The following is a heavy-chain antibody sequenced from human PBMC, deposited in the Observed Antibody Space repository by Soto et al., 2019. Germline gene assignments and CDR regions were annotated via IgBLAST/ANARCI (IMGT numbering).Heavy chain of an antibody. Sequence: QVQLVQSGAEVKKPGASVKVSCKTSGYTFTSYDINWVRQAPGQGLEWMGWMNPNSGNTGYAEKFQGRVTMTRDTPITTACMELSNLSSEGTAVYYFARGEYNKGWGGGAYWAQGTLVTVSS. CDR3: ARGEYNKGWGGGAY. D-gene: IGHD6-19*01. CDR2: MNPNSGNT. V-gene: IGHV1-8*02. CDR1: GYTFTSYD. J-gene: IGHJ4*02.